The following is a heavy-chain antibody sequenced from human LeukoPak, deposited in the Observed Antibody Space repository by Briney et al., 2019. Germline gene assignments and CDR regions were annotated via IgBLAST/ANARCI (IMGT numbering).Heavy chain of an antibody. CDR2: INHSGST. V-gene: IGHV4-34*01. CDR3: ARLLGLLRFDY. J-gene: IGHJ4*02. Sequence: SETLSLTCAVYGGSFSGYYWSWIRQPPGKGLEWIGEINHSGSTNYNPSLKSRVTISVDTSKNQFSLKLSSVTAADTAVYYCARLLGLLRFDYWGQGTLVTVSS. CDR1: GGSFSGYY. D-gene: IGHD2-21*01.